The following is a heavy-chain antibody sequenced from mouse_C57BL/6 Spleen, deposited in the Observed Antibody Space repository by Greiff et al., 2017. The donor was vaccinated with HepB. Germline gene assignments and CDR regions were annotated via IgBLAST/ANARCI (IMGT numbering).Heavy chain of an antibody. CDR1: GYTFTDYN. Sequence: VQLQQSGPELVKPGASVKMSCKASGYTFTDYNMHWVKQSHGKSLEWIGYINPNNGGTSYNQKFKGKATLTVNKSSSTAYMELRSLTSEDSAVYYCAREITTGRGLYWYFDVWGTGTTVTVSS. CDR2: INPNNGGT. V-gene: IGHV1-22*01. D-gene: IGHD1-1*01. CDR3: AREITTGRGLYWYFDV. J-gene: IGHJ1*03.